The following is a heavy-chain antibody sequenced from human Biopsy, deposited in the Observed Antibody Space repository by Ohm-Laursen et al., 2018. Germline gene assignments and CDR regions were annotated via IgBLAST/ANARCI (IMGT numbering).Heavy chain of an antibody. Sequence: SDTLSLTCTVSGDSLNHFYWSWLRQPAGKGLEWIGRIYTSGSPNYNLSLESRVTMSVDTSKNLFSLNLRPVTAADTAVYYCARGSGRYYEDGAVESWGQGTVVTVSS. J-gene: IGHJ3*02. CDR3: ARGSGRYYEDGAVES. CDR2: IYTSGSP. V-gene: IGHV4-4*07. CDR1: GDSLNHFY. D-gene: IGHD1-26*01.